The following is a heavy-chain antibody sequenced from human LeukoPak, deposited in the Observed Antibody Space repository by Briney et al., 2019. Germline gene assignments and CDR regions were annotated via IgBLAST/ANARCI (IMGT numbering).Heavy chain of an antibody. CDR3: ARASAAGTHLDY. CDR2: IYYSGST. V-gene: IGHV4-31*03. D-gene: IGHD6-13*01. CDR1: GGSISSGGYY. Sequence: SETLSPTCTVSGGSISSGGYYWSWIRLHPGTGLEWIGYIYYSGSTYYNPSLKSRVTISVDTSKNQFSLKLSSVTAADTAVYYCARASAAGTHLDYWGQGTLVTVSS. J-gene: IGHJ4*02.